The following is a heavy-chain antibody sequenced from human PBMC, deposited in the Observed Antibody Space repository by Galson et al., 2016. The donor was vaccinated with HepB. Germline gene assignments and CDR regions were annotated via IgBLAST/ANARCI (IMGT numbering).Heavy chain of an antibody. J-gene: IGHJ4*02. CDR1: GFTFSSYA. D-gene: IGHD6-19*01. CDR3: ATRSSGWDYFNY. V-gene: IGHV3-21*01. CDR2: ISGSSSYI. Sequence: SLKLSCAASGFTFSSYAMSWVRQAPGKGLEWISSISGSSSYIYYADSVKGRFTISRDNAKNSLYLQMNSLRAEDTAVYYCATRSSGWDYFNYWGQGTLVTVSS.